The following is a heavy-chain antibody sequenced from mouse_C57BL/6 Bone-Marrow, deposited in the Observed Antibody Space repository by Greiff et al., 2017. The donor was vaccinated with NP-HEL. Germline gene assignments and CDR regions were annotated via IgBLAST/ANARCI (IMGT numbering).Heavy chain of an antibody. CDR2: ISNGGGST. D-gene: IGHD2-10*01. CDR3: ARRKGTYWYFDY. CDR1: GFTFSDYY. Sequence: EVKLMESGGGLVQPGGSLKLSCAASGFTFSDYYMYWVRQTPEKRLEWVAYISNGGGSTYYPDTVKGRFTISRDNAKNTLYLQMSRLKSEDTAMYYCARRKGTYWYFDYWGQGTTLTVSS. J-gene: IGHJ2*01. V-gene: IGHV5-12*01.